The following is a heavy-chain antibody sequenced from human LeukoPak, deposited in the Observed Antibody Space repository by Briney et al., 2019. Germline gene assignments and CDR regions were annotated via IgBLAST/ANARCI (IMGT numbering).Heavy chain of an antibody. CDR1: GFTFSNYA. CDR2: INHSGST. J-gene: IGHJ5*02. Sequence: GSLRLSCAASGFTFSNYAMSWIRQPPGKGLEWIGEINHSGSTNYNPSLKSRVTISVDTSKNQFSLKLSSVTAADTAVYYCARIYYYGSGMSYKIDPWGQGTLVTVSS. V-gene: IGHV4-34*01. CDR3: ARIYYYGSGMSYKIDP. D-gene: IGHD3-10*01.